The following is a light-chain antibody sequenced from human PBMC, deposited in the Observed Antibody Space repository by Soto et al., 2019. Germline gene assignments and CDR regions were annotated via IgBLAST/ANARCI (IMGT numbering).Light chain of an antibody. V-gene: IGKV3-20*01. CDR3: QQYGRSPMFT. CDR1: QSVSSNY. CDR2: GAS. J-gene: IGKJ2*01. Sequence: EIVLTQSPGTLSLSPGERATLFCRASQSVSSNYLAWYQQKPCQAPRLLIYGASRGAAGITDRFSGSGSGTDFALTIRRREPEDFAVYFCQQYGRSPMFTFGQGTKLEVK.